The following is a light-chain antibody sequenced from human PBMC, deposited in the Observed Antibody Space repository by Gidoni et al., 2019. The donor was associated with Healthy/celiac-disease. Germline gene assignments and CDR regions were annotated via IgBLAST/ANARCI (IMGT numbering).Light chain of an antibody. CDR1: QSISSW. CDR2: KAS. V-gene: IGKV1-5*03. Sequence: IQPTPSLSTLSASVGDRVTITCRASQSISSWLAWYQQKPGKAPKLLIYKASSLESGVPSRFSGSGSGTEFTLTISSLQPDDFATYYCQQYNSYPWTFXQXTKVEIK. CDR3: QQYNSYPWT. J-gene: IGKJ1*01.